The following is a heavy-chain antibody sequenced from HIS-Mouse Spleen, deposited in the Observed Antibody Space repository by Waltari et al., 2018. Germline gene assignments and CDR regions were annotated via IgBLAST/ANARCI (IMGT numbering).Heavy chain of an antibody. Sequence: KGLEWVANIKQDGSEKYYVDSVKGRFTISRDNAKNSLYLQMNSLRAEDTAVYYCARALHQLDYWGQGTLVTVSS. CDR3: ARALHQLDY. J-gene: IGHJ4*02. CDR2: IKQDGSEK. V-gene: IGHV3-7*01. D-gene: IGHD2-2*01.